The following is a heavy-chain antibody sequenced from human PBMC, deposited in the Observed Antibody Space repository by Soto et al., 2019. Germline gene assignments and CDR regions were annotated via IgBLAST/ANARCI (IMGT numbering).Heavy chain of an antibody. CDR3: ARGAATVTPGWFDP. V-gene: IGHV4-4*07. D-gene: IGHD4-17*01. CDR1: GGSISSFY. J-gene: IGHJ5*02. CDR2: ISTSGTT. Sequence: PSETLSLTCIVSGGSISSFYWSWIRQPAGKGLEWIGRISTSGTTNYNPSLKSRVSMSADTSKNQFSLRLSSVIAADTAVYYCARGAATVTPGWFDPWGQGTLVTVSS.